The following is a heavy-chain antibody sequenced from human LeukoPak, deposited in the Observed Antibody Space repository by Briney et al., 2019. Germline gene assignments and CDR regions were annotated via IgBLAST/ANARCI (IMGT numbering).Heavy chain of an antibody. CDR2: ISSGSHST. CDR3: VKGSLYRYALDP. J-gene: IGHJ5*02. D-gene: IGHD3-16*02. V-gene: IGHV3-11*03. CDR1: GXTFSDYY. Sequence: TGRSLRLSCAASGXTFSDYYMTWIRQAPGKGLEWVSYISSGSHSTNYLDSVKGRFTISRDNAKNSLYLQMNSLRAEDTAVYYCVKGSLYRYALDPWGQGTLVTVSS.